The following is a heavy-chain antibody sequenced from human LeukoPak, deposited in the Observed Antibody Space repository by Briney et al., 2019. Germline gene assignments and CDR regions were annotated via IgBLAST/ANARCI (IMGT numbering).Heavy chain of an antibody. CDR2: ISSRGDST. CDR3: AKGPRPDISVAHTLER. V-gene: IGHV3-23*01. CDR1: GFSFNNYA. D-gene: IGHD6-19*01. J-gene: IGHJ4*02. Sequence: GGSLRLSSAASGFSFNNYALTWVRQAPGRGLEWVSTISSRGDSTYDADSVRGRFTISRDNSQNSLYLQMNSLRAEDTAVYYCAKGPRPDISVAHTLERWGQGTLVTVSS.